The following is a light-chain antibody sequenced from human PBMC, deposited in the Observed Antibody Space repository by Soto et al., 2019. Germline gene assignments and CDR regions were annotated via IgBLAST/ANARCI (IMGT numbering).Light chain of an antibody. CDR3: CSYVGQSVM. CDR1: SSDVGGHNL. CDR2: EGD. J-gene: IGLJ3*02. Sequence: QSVLTQPASVSGSPGQTISIPCSGTSSDVGGHNLVSWYQQYSGKAPKLMIYEGDRRPSGVSNRFSGSKSGNPASLTISGVRTEDEADYYCCSYVGQSVMFGGGTKVTV. V-gene: IGLV2-23*01.